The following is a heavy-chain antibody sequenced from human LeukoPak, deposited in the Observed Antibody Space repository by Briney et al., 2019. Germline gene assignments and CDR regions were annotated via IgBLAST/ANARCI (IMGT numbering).Heavy chain of an antibody. V-gene: IGHV3-23*01. Sequence: GGSLRLSCAASGFTFSTFAMSWVRQDPGRGLEWVSSITGAGSTTYYPESVKGRFTISRDNSKNTLYLQMNSLRAEDTAVYYCARDEDGYLDYWGQGTLVTVSS. D-gene: IGHD2-15*01. CDR2: ITGAGSTT. CDR1: GFTFSTFA. J-gene: IGHJ4*02. CDR3: ARDEDGYLDY.